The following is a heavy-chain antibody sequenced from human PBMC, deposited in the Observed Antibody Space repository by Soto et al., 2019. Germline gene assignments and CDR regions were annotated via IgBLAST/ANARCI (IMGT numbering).Heavy chain of an antibody. CDR3: ARDGRSLERSSIPFMDV. CDR2: ISPVNAVNT. Sequence: GASVKVPCKASGYTFTSYGISWVRQAPGQGLEWMGWISPVNAVNTNYAQKFQGGVTMATDTPTSTAYMELRSLRSDDTAVYYCARDGRSLERSSIPFMDVWGQGTTVTVSS. J-gene: IGHJ6*02. V-gene: IGHV1-18*04. CDR1: GYTFTSYG. D-gene: IGHD3-3*01.